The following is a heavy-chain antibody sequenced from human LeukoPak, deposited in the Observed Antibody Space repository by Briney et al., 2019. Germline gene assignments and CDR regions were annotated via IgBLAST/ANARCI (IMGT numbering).Heavy chain of an antibody. CDR1: GFTFSSYA. CDR2: ISGSGGST. CDR3: AKAQYSSGWYGFDY. V-gene: IGHV3-23*01. Sequence: GGSLRLSCAASGFTFSSYAMSWVRQAPGKGLERVSVISGSGGSTYYADSVKGRLTISRDNSKNTLYLQMNSLRAEDTALYYCAKAQYSSGWYGFDYWGQGTLVTVSS. J-gene: IGHJ4*02. D-gene: IGHD6-19*01.